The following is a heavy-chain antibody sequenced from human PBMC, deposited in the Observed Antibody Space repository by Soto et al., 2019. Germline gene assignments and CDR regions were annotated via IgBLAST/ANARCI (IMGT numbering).Heavy chain of an antibody. CDR3: AKEGYDSGWYWVP. Sequence: TGGSLRLSCAASGFTFSGSAMTWVRQAPGKWLEYVSSITSSGSEVFHAASVKGRFTMSRDNSKNMLYLQMNSLRAEDTAVYYCAKEGYDSGWYWVPWGQGALVTVSS. J-gene: IGHJ5*02. CDR1: GFTFSGSA. V-gene: IGHV3-23*01. D-gene: IGHD6-19*01. CDR2: ITSSGSEV.